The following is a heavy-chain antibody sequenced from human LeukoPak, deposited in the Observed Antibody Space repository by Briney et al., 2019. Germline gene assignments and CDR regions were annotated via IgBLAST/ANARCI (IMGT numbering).Heavy chain of an antibody. CDR1: GFTFDDYG. D-gene: IGHD2-21*02. CDR2: INWNGGST. Sequence: GVSLRLSCAASGFTFDDYGMSWVRQAPGKGLEWVSGINWNGGSTGYADSVKGRFTISRDNAKNSLYLQMNSLRAEDTALYYCARVAYCGGDCYTDYYYYYMDVWGKGTTVTVSS. V-gene: IGHV3-20*04. CDR3: ARVAYCGGDCYTDYYYYYMDV. J-gene: IGHJ6*03.